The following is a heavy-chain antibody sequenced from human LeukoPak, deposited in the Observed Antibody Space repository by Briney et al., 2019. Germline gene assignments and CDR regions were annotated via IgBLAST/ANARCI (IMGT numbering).Heavy chain of an antibody. D-gene: IGHD5-18*01. CDR3: ARVRDTAMVMVGEYNWFDP. J-gene: IGHJ5*02. V-gene: IGHV1-69*06. Sequence: ASVKVSCKASGGTFSSYAISWVRQAPGQGLEWMGGIIPIFGTANYAQKFQGRVTITADKSTSTAYMELSSLRSEDTAVYYCARVRDTAMVMVGEYNWFDPWGQGTLVTVSS. CDR1: GGTFSSYA. CDR2: IIPIFGTA.